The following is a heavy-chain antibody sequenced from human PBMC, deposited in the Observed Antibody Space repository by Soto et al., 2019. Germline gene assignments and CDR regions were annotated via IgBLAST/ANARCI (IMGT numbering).Heavy chain of an antibody. CDR1: GGTFSSYA. V-gene: IGHV1-69*13. CDR3: ALRHFYDSSGRRGGIHYYGMDV. J-gene: IGHJ6*02. CDR2: IIPIFGTA. Sequence: GVSVKVSCKASGGTFSSYAISWVRQAPGQGLEWMGGIIPIFGTANYAQKFQGRVTITADESTSTAYMELSSLRSEDTAVYYCALRHFYDSSGRRGGIHYYGMDVWGQGTTVTVSS. D-gene: IGHD3-22*01.